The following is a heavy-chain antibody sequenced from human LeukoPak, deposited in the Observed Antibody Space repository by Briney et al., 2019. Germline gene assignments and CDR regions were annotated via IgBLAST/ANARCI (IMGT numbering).Heavy chain of an antibody. Sequence: PSETLSLTCAVYGGSFSGYYWSWIRQPSGKGLEWIGEINHSGSTNYNPSLKSRVTISVDTSKNQFSLKLSSVTAADTAASYCARAGLNGHAHYCGQGTLVTVSS. CDR2: INHSGST. J-gene: IGHJ4*02. D-gene: IGHD1-1*01. V-gene: IGHV4-34*01. CDR3: ARAGLNGHAHY. CDR1: GGSFSGYY.